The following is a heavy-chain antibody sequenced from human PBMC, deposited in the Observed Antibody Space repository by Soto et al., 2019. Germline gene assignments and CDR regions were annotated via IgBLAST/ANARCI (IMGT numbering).Heavy chain of an antibody. CDR1: GFTFSSYS. V-gene: IGHV3-21*01. CDR3: ARVFGTYLDY. J-gene: IGHJ4*02. Sequence: EVQLVESGGGLVKPGGSLRLSCAASGFTFSSYSKNWVRQAPGKGLEWVSSISSSSSYIYYADSVKGRFTISRDNAKNSQYLQMHSLRAEDTAVYYCARVFGTYLDYWGQGTLVTVSS. CDR2: ISSSSSYI. D-gene: IGHD3-3*01.